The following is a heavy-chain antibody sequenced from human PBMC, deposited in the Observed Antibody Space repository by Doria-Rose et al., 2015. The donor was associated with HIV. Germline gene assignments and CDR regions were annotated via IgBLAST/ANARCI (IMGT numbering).Heavy chain of an antibody. J-gene: IGHJ4*02. D-gene: IGHD6-13*01. Sequence: QVTLKESGPVLVKPTETLALTCTVSGVSLSSPGMGVSWIRRPPGEALEWLANIFSDDERSYTTSLKSRLNISTGTSKSQVVLTMTDIDPVDTATYYCARIKSGRWYHKYYFDFWGQGTLVIVSA. CDR2: IFSDDER. CDR3: ARIKSGRWYHKYYFDF. CDR1: GVSLSSPGMG. V-gene: IGHV2-26*01.